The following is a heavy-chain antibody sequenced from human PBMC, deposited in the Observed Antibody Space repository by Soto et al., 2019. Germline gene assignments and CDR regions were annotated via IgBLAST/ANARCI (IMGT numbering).Heavy chain of an antibody. Sequence: GGSLRLSCVASGFTFSNYGVSWVRQAPGKGLEWVSGISGSGGDTRYADSVKGRFALSRDNSKNTLFLQMSSLRAEDTAVYYCAKLQEASGLLPTYFAYWGQGTLVTVSS. J-gene: IGHJ4*02. V-gene: IGHV3-23*01. D-gene: IGHD2-15*01. CDR3: AKLQEASGLLPTYFAY. CDR1: GFTFSNYG. CDR2: ISGSGGDT.